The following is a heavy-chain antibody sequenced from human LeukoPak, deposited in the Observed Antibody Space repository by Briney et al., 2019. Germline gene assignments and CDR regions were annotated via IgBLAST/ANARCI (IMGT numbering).Heavy chain of an antibody. CDR1: GFTFSSYS. J-gene: IGHJ4*02. D-gene: IGHD2-2*01. CDR2: ISSSSSYI. Sequence: GGSLRLSCAASGFTFSSYSMNWVRQAPGKGLEWVSSISSSSSYIYYADSVKGRFTISRDNAKNSLYLQMNSLRAEDTAVYYCARTHRNIVVVPAANYWGQGTLVTVSS. CDR3: ARTHRNIVVVPAANY. V-gene: IGHV3-21*01.